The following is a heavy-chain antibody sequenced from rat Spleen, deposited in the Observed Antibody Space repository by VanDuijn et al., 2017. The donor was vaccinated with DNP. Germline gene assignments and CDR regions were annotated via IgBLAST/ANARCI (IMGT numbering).Heavy chain of an antibody. V-gene: IGHV5S23*01. CDR2: ISNSGGGT. CDR1: GFTFSNYY. J-gene: IGHJ1*01. CDR3: TRDSGDWYFDF. Sequence: EVQLVKSGGGLVQPGRSLKLSCAASGFTFSNYYMAWVRQAPTKGLEWVASISNSGGGTYHRDSVKGRFTISRENAKSTLYLQMDSLRSEDTATYFCTRDSGDWYFDFWGPGTMVTVSS. D-gene: IGHD1-1*01.